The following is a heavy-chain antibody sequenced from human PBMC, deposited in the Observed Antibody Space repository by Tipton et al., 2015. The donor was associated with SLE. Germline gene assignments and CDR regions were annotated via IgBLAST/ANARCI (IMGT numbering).Heavy chain of an antibody. J-gene: IGHJ4*02. CDR2: ISWNSGSI. D-gene: IGHD2-2*01. V-gene: IGHV3-9*01. CDR1: GFTFDDYA. Sequence: SLRLSCAASGFTFDDYAMHWVRQAPGKGLEWVSGISWNSGSIGYADSVKGRFTISRDNAKNSLYLQMNSLRAEDTALHYCARGYCSSTSCYGYFDYWGQGTLVTVSS. CDR3: ARGYCSSTSCYGYFDY.